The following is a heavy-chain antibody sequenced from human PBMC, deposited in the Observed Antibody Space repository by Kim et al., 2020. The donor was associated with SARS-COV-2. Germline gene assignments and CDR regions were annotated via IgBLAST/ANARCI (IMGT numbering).Heavy chain of an antibody. CDR3: ARHLRNWYFDL. Sequence: YANPSLKSRVPISVDTSKTQFSLKLGSVTAADTAVYYCARHLRNWYFDLWGRGTLVTVSS. J-gene: IGHJ2*01. V-gene: IGHV4-39*01.